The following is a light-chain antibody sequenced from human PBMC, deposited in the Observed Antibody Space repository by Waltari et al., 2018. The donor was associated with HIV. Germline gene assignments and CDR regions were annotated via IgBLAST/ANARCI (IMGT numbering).Light chain of an antibody. CDR1: SPTIGAGYE. J-gene: IGLJ1*01. Sequence: QSVLTQPPSVSGAPGQRVPISCTGSSPTIGAGYEVHWYQQLPGTAPKLLIYGTSNRPSGVPDRFSGSKSGTSASLAITGLQAEDEADYYCQSYDSSLSAPYVFGTGTKVTVL. CDR2: GTS. CDR3: QSYDSSLSAPYV. V-gene: IGLV1-40*01.